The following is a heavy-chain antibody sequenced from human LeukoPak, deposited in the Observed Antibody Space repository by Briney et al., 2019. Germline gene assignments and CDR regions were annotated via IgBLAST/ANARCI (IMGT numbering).Heavy chain of an antibody. Sequence: GASVKVSCKASGYTFTGYYMHWVRQAPGQGLEWMGWTNPNSGGTNYAQKFQGRVTMTRDTSISTAYMELSRLRSDDTAVYYCAPFYYGSGSYGASFDYWGQGTLVTVSS. CDR2: TNPNSGGT. CDR3: APFYYGSGSYGASFDY. J-gene: IGHJ4*02. D-gene: IGHD3-10*01. CDR1: GYTFTGYY. V-gene: IGHV1-2*02.